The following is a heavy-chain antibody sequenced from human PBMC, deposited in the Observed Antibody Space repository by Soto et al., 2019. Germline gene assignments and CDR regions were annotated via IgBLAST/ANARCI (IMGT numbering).Heavy chain of an antibody. J-gene: IGHJ6*02. CDR2: ISSSSIST. D-gene: IGHD3-10*01. CDR3: ARDWGTGSYSDYAMDV. V-gene: IGHV3-48*02. CDR1: GFTFSRHN. Sequence: DVQLVESGGALVQPGGSLRLSCAASGFTFSRHNMNWVRQAPGKGLEWVSYISSSSISTYYADSVKGRFTISRVNAKEALYLQMNSLRDEDTALYYCARDWGTGSYSDYAMDVWGQGTTVIVSS.